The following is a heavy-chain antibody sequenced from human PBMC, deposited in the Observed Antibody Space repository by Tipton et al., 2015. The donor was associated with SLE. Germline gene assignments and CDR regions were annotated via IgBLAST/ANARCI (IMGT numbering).Heavy chain of an antibody. CDR1: GFTFSSHE. V-gene: IGHV3-48*03. Sequence: SLRLSCAASGFTFSSHEMNWVRRAPGKGLEWVSYISSSGSAIYYADSVKGRFTISRDNAQNSLNLQMNRLRAEDTAVYYCARWNAMDVWGQGTTVTVSS. J-gene: IGHJ6*02. D-gene: IGHD5-12*01. CDR3: ARWNAMDV. CDR2: ISSSGSAI.